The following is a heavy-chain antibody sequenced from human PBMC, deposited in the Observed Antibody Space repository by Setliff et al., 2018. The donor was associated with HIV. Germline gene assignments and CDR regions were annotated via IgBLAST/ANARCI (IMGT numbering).Heavy chain of an antibody. D-gene: IGHD3-22*01. CDR1: GDTFTTYV. J-gene: IGHJ3*02. CDR3: AITSRGYSLQRGGAFDI. V-gene: IGHV1-69*05. Sequence: GASVKVSCKCSGDTFTTYVVSWVRQAPGQGLEWMGGRSPSFSTTNYAQKFQGRVTITTDESTRRAYMELSSLRSEDTAVYYCAITSRGYSLQRGGAFDIWGQGTLVTVSS. CDR2: RSPSFSTT.